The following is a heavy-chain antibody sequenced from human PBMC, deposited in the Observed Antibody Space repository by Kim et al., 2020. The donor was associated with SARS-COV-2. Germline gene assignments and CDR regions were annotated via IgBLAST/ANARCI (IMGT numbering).Heavy chain of an antibody. V-gene: IGHV4-39*01. J-gene: IGHJ4*02. CDR3: ARLDETSEGVY. Sequence: SETLSLTCTVSGGSISSSSYYWGWIRQPPGKGLEWIGNIYYTGSTYYNPSLKSRVSISVDTSKSQFSLKLSSVTAADTAFYYCARLDETSEGVYWGQGTLVTVSS. CDR1: GGSISSSSYY. CDR2: IYYTGST. D-gene: IGHD3-16*01.